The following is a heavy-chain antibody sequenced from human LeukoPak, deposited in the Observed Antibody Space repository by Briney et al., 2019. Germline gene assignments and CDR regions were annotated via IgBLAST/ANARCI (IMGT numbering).Heavy chain of an antibody. CDR1: GGSISSYY. CDR2: IYTSGST. Sequence: SETMSLTCTVSGGSISSYYWSWIRQPAGKGLEWIGRIYTSGSTNYNPSLKSRVTMSVDTSKNQFSLKLSSVTAADTAVYYCARGVVVVPAAHYYMDVWGKGTTVTVSS. CDR3: ARGVVVVPAAHYYMDV. V-gene: IGHV4-4*07. J-gene: IGHJ6*03. D-gene: IGHD2-2*01.